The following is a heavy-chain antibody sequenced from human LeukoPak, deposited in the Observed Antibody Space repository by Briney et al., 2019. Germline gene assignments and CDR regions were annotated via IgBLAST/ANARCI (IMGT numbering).Heavy chain of an antibody. V-gene: IGHV1-18*01. CDR2: ISANNGNT. CDR1: GYTFTRYG. CDR3: ARGRASSSWYYFDY. Sequence: ASVKVSCKASGYTFTRYGIIWVRQAPGQGLEWMGWISANNGNTNYAQKLQGRVTMTTDTSTSTAYMELRSLRSDDTAVYYCARGRASSSWYYFDYWGQGTLVTVSS. D-gene: IGHD6-13*01. J-gene: IGHJ4*02.